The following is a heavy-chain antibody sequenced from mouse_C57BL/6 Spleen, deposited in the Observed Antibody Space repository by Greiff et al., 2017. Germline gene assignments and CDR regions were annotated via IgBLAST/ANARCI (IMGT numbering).Heavy chain of an antibody. Sequence: QVQLQQPGAELVKPGASVKLSCKASGYTFTSYWMQWVNQRPGQGLEWIGEIDPSDSYTNYNQKFKGKATLTVDTSSSTAYMQLSSLTSEDSAVYYCARYRGYYVAMDYWGQGTSVTVSS. CDR3: ARYRGYYVAMDY. V-gene: IGHV1-50*01. CDR2: IDPSDSYT. D-gene: IGHD2-3*01. CDR1: GYTFTSYW. J-gene: IGHJ4*01.